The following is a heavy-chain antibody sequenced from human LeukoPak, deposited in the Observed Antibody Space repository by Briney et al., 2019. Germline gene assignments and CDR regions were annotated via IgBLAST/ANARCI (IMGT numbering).Heavy chain of an antibody. CDR2: IYYSGST. V-gene: IGHV4-59*01. J-gene: IGHJ6*03. Sequence: SETLSLTCTVSGGSISSYYWRWIRQPPGKGLEWIGYIYYSGSTNYNPSLKSRVTISVDTSKNQFSLKLSSVTAADTAVYYCARGLPNCSGGSCYYYYYYMDVWGKGTTVTVSS. CDR1: GGSISSYY. D-gene: IGHD2-15*01. CDR3: ARGLPNCSGGSCYYYYYYMDV.